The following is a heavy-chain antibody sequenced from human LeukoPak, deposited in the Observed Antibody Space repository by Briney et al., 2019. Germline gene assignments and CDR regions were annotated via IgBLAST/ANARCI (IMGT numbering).Heavy chain of an antibody. CDR1: GGTFSSYA. J-gene: IGHJ4*02. D-gene: IGHD1-26*01. Sequence: ASVKVSCKASGGTFSSYAISWVRQAPGQGLEWMGWISAYNGNTNYAQKLQGRVTMTTDTSTSTAYMELRSLRSDDTAVYYCARVEVGATFSSFDYWGQGTLVTVSS. CDR3: ARVEVGATFSSFDY. V-gene: IGHV1-18*01. CDR2: ISAYNGNT.